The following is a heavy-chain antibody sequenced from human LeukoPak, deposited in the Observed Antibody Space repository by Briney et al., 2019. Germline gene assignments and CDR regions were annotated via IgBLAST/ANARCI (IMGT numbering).Heavy chain of an antibody. CDR1: GFTFSSYS. CDR2: ISSSSSYI. V-gene: IGHV3-21*01. Sequence: GGSLRLSGAAAGFTFSSYSMIWVRQAPGKGLEWVSAISSSSSYIYYADSVKGRFTISRDNATNSLYLQMNSLRAEDTAVYYCATRVGATDLDYWGQGTLVTVSS. CDR3: ATRVGATDLDY. D-gene: IGHD1-26*01. J-gene: IGHJ4*02.